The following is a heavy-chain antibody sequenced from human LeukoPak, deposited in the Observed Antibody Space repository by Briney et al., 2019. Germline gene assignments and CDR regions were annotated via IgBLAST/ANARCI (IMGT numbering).Heavy chain of an antibody. CDR3: ARNGAPVVTAITPYYYYMDV. CDR2: ISSSSSTI. V-gene: IGHV3-48*04. J-gene: IGHJ6*03. Sequence: TGGSLRLSCAASGFTFSSYSMNWVRQAPGKGLEWVSYISSSSSTIYYADSVKGRFTISRDNARNSLYLQMNSLRAEDTAVYYCARNGAPVVTAITPYYYYMDVWGKGTTVTVSS. CDR1: GFTFSSYS. D-gene: IGHD2-21*02.